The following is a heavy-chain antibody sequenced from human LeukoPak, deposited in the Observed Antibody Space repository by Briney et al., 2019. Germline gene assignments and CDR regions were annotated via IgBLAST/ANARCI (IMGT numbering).Heavy chain of an antibody. CDR2: INPNSGGT. D-gene: IGHD5-12*01. CDR1: GYTFTGYY. Sequence: ASVKVSCKASGYTFTGYYMHWVRQAPGQGLEWMGWINPNSGGTNYAQKFQGRVTMTRDTSISTAYMELSRLRSDDTAMYYCARGISGYGGNESYWGQGTLVTVSS. J-gene: IGHJ4*02. CDR3: ARGISGYGGNESY. V-gene: IGHV1-2*02.